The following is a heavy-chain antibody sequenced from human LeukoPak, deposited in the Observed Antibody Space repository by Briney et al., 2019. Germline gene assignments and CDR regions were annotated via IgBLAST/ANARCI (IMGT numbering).Heavy chain of an antibody. V-gene: IGHV3-74*01. CDR1: GFTFSSYW. D-gene: IGHD3-9*01. J-gene: IGHJ4*02. CDR3: STTPPHDISADDPFDY. Sequence: GGSLRLSCAASGFTFSSYWMHWVRQAPGKGLVWVSRINSDGSSTSYADSVKGRFSISRDNSKNTVFLQMNTLRAEDTAMYYCSTTPPHDISADDPFDYWGQGTLVTVSS. CDR2: INSDGSST.